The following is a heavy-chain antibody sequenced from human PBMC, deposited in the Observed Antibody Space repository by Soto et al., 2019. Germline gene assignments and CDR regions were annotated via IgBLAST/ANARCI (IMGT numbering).Heavy chain of an antibody. J-gene: IGHJ5*02. CDR2: INAGNGNT. Sequence: ASVKVSCKASGYTFTSYAMHWVRQAPGQRLEWMGWINAGNGNTKYSQKFQGRVTITRDTSASTAYMELSSLRSEDTAVYYCARDAAMVTGGWFDPWGQGTLVTVSS. V-gene: IGHV1-3*01. CDR1: GYTFTSYA. D-gene: IGHD5-18*01. CDR3: ARDAAMVTGGWFDP.